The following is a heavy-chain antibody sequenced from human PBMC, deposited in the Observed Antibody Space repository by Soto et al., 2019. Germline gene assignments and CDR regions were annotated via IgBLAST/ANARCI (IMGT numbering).Heavy chain of an antibody. Sequence: QVQLVGSGGGVVQPGRSLRLSCAASGSTFSSYAMHWVRQAPGKGLEWVAVISYDGCNKYYADSVKGRFTISRDNSKNTLYLQMNSLRAEDTAVYYCARGVGVVVPAAALYWGQGTLVTVSS. CDR3: ARGVGVVVPAAALY. J-gene: IGHJ4*02. V-gene: IGHV3-30-3*01. CDR1: GSTFSSYA. CDR2: ISYDGCNK. D-gene: IGHD2-2*01.